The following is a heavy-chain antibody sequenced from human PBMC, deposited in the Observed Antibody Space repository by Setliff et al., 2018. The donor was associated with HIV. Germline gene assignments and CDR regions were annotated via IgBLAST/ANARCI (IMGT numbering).Heavy chain of an antibody. CDR2: ISIGSGGAI. D-gene: IGHD3-3*01. V-gene: IGHV3-48*03. J-gene: IGHJ6*02. CDR3: ARDYLYYNLYNGSPVYGMDV. CDR1: GFTFRHYK. Sequence: GGSLRLSCAASGFTFRHYKFNWVRQAPGRGLEWVSSISIGSGGAIDYADSVQGRFTISRDNSKNSLYLQMNSRRVEDTAVYYCARDYLYYNLYNGSPVYGMDVWGQGTTVTVSS.